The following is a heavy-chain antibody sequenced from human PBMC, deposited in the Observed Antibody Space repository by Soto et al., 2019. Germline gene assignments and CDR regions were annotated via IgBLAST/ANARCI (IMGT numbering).Heavy chain of an antibody. V-gene: IGHV3-23*01. D-gene: IGHD2-21*02. CDR2: ISRSGYSA. J-gene: IGHJ4*02. CDR3: AKGSVVVAAKFDS. Sequence: EVQLLESGGALVPPGVSLSLSCAASGFTYYNYAMGWVRQAPGKGLEWVSAISRSGYSAYYADSVKGRFTISRDNSRNTMLLQMNKLSAEDTAVYYCAKGSVVVAAKFDSWGQGTQVTVSS. CDR1: GFTYYNYA.